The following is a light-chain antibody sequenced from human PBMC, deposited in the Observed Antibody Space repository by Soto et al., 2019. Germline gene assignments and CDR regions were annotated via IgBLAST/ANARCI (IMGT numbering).Light chain of an antibody. J-gene: IGLJ3*02. CDR2: SNN. CDR1: SPNIGSNY. CDR3: ATHDDSLDGVV. V-gene: IGLV1-47*02. Sequence: QSVLTQPPSASGTPGQRVTISCSGSSPNIGSNYVYWFQQLPGTAPKLLIYSNNQRPSGVPARFSGSKSGTSASLAISGRRSEDEADYYCATHDDSLDGVVFGGGTKVTVL.